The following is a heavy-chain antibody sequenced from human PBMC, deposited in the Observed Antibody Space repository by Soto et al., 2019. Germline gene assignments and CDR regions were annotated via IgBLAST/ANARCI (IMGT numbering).Heavy chain of an antibody. CDR1: GFIFSNSG. J-gene: IGHJ4*02. V-gene: IGHV3-48*02. D-gene: IGHD1-1*01. Sequence: PGGSLRLSCAASGFIFSNSGMNWVRQAPGKGPEWVSHISRDSSTIYYADSVKGRFTISRDNAENSLYLQMKGLRDEDTAVYYCATNDDARALDYWGQGTLVTVSS. CDR3: ATNDDARALDY. CDR2: ISRDSSTI.